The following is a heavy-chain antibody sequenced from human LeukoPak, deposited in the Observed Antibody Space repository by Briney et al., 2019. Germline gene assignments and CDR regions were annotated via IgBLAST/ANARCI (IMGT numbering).Heavy chain of an antibody. CDR3: AREDYYDSGSYSPSFDY. CDR2: IDPSDSYT. J-gene: IGHJ4*02. Sequence: GESLKISCKGSGYKFTNYWIGWVRQMPGKGLQWMGRIDPSDSYTNYSPSFQGHVTISVDKSISTAYLQWSSLKASDTAMYYCAREDYYDSGSYSPSFDYWGQGTLVTVSS. CDR1: GYKFTNYW. V-gene: IGHV5-10-1*01. D-gene: IGHD3-10*01.